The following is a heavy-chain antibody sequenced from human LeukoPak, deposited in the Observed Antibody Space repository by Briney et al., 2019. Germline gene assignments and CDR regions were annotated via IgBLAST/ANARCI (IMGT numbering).Heavy chain of an antibody. CDR1: GGSISSYY. CDR3: ARAKDYDYVWGSYRRSHAFDI. J-gene: IGHJ3*02. CDR2: IYYSGST. V-gene: IGHV4-59*12. Sequence: PSETLSLTCTVSGGSISSYYWSWIRQPPGKGLEWIGYIYYSGSTNYNPSLKSRVTISVDTSKNQFSLKLSSVTAADTAVYYCARAKDYDYVWGSYRRSHAFDIWGQGTMVTVSS. D-gene: IGHD3-16*02.